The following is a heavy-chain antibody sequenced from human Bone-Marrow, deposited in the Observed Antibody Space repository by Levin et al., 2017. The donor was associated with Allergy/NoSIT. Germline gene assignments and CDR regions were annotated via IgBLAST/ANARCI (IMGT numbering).Heavy chain of an antibody. J-gene: IGHJ4*02. CDR1: GGSFSDYY. CDR2: INQSGST. Sequence: GSLRLSCAVYGGSFSDYYWSWIRQPPGKGLEWIGEINQSGSTNYNPSLKSRVTISVDTSKIQFSLKLNSVTAADTAVYYCARVQRSYSSSWYIIDYWGQGTLVTVSS. CDR3: ARVQRSYSSSWYIIDY. V-gene: IGHV4-34*01. D-gene: IGHD6-13*01.